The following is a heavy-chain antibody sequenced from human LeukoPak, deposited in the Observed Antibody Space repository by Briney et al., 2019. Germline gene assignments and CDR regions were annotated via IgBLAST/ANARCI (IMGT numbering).Heavy chain of an antibody. CDR3: ARDDSGWITGKILY. D-gene: IGHD6-19*01. CDR2: ISKDGET. CDR1: AFIFNMFC. J-gene: IGHJ4*02. Sequence: GESLTLSCPVSAFIFNMFCMHWFRPAPGKGLEWVALISKDGETYYTDSVKGRFTIARDTSTNTVNLQRDSLTSEDTAVYFCARDDSGWITGKILYWGQGTLVSVSS. V-gene: IGHV3-30*04.